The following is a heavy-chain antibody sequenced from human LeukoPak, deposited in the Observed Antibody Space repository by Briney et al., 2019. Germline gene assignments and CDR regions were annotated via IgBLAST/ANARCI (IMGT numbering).Heavy chain of an antibody. J-gene: IGHJ4*02. CDR3: ARVSSGTLLDY. CDR2: IYYSGST. V-gene: IGHV4-59*01. Sequence: PSGTLSLTCTVSGGSISGYYWTWIRQPPGKGLEWIGYIYYSGSTNYNPSLKSRVTISVDTSKNQFSLKLTSVTAADTAVYYCARVSSGTLLDYWGQGTLVTVSS. CDR1: GGSISGYY.